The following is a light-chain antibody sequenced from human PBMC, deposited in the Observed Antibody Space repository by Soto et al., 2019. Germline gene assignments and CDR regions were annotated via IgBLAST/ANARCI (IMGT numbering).Light chain of an antibody. V-gene: IGKV3-20*01. CDR1: QSVSSNY. Sequence: IVLTQSPGTLSLSPGERATLSCRAGQSVSSNYLAWYQQKPGQAPRLLIYGASSRATGIPDKFSGSGSGTDFTLTIDGLEPEDFAVYYCQQYGRSPSTFGPGTKVDIK. CDR3: QQYGRSPST. J-gene: IGKJ3*01. CDR2: GAS.